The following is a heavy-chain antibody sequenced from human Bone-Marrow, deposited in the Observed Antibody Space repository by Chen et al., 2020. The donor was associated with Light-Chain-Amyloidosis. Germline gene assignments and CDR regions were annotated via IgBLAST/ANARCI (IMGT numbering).Heavy chain of an antibody. CDR2: IASDGSTK. CDR3: AKEGGAFSGFSVVNFYYGMDV. Sequence: SLRLSCEASGFSFNSYAIHWSGQPPVKGLEWVAAIASDGSTKYYGASVRARFTIFRDNSKKTAYLQMSSLRSEDTATYYCAKEGGAFSGFSVVNFYYGMDVWGQGTTVSVS. D-gene: IGHD6-19*01. CDR1: GFSFNSYA. V-gene: IGHV3-30-3*01. J-gene: IGHJ6*02.